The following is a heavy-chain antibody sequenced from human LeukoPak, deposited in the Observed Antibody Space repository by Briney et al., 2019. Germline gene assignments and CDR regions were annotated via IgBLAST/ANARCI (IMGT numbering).Heavy chain of an antibody. V-gene: IGHV1-8*01. D-gene: IGHD3-22*01. CDR3: ARGPLDGGVVVTKPYYFDY. Sequence: GASVKVSCKASGYTFTSYDINWVRQATGQGLEWMGWMNPNSGNTGYAQKFQGRVTMTRNTSISTAYMELSSLRSEDTAVYYCARGPLDGGVVVTKPYYFDYWGQGTLVTVSS. CDR2: MNPNSGNT. CDR1: GYTFTSYD. J-gene: IGHJ4*02.